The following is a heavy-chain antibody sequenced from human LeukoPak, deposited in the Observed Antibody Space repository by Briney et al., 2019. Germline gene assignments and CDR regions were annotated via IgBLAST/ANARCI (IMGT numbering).Heavy chain of an antibody. D-gene: IGHD4-23*01. V-gene: IGHV4-59*12. CDR3: ARDPSPYGGDYNWFDP. Sequence: SETLSLTCAVYGGSFRGSYWSWIRQPPGTGLEWIGYIYSIGSPNYNPSLKSRVTISVDTSKNHFSLKLSSVTAADTAVYYCARDPSPYGGDYNWFDPWGQGTLVTVSS. J-gene: IGHJ5*02. CDR2: IYSIGSP. CDR1: GGSFRGSY.